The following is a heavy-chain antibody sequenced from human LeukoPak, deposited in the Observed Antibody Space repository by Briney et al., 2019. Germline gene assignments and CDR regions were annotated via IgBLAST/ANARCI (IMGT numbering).Heavy chain of an antibody. D-gene: IGHD2-8*01. J-gene: IGHJ4*02. CDR3: ARVLVVLTYYFDY. CDR2: IYSGGDT. Sequence: GGSRRLSCTASELTVSSNYMTWFRQAPGKGLKWVSLIYSGGDTYYADTVKGRFTISTDNSKNTLYLQMNSLRAEDPAVYYCARVLVVLTYYFDYWGQGTLVSVSS. CDR1: ELTVSSNY. V-gene: IGHV3-53*01.